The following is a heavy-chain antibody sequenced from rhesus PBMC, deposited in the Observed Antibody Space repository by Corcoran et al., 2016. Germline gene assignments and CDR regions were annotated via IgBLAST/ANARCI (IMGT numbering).Heavy chain of an antibody. D-gene: IGHD6-31*01. V-gene: IGHV4-122*02. CDR2: ITYSGNT. J-gene: IGHJ4*01. CDR1: GYSISSGYY. CDR3: ARDGSSGWNDYFDY. Sequence: QVQLQESGPGLVKPSETLSLTCAVSGYSISSGYYWSWIRQPPGKGLEGIGYITYSGNTSYNPSLKSRVTISRDTSKNQFSLKLSSVTAADTAVYYCARDGSSGWNDYFDYWGQGVLVTVSS.